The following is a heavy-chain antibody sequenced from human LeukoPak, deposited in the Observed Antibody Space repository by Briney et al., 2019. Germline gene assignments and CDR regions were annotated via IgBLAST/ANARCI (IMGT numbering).Heavy chain of an antibody. Sequence: GGSLRLSCTVSGFTFSDYGMSWFRQAPEKGLERVGIIRSKAYGGTTQYAASVRGRFTISRDDSKSIAYLQMSSLKTEDTAVYFCTRYYFGSGTYYSTFAMDVWGQGTTVTVSS. V-gene: IGHV3-49*03. J-gene: IGHJ6*02. CDR3: TRYYFGSGTYYSTFAMDV. CDR1: GFTFSDYG. CDR2: IRSKAYGGTT. D-gene: IGHD3-10*01.